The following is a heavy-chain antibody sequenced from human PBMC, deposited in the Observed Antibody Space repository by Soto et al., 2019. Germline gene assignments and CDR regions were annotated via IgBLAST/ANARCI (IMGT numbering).Heavy chain of an antibody. D-gene: IGHD2-15*01. V-gene: IGHV3-48*03. CDR1: GFTFISYE. J-gene: IGHJ6*02. CDR2: ISSSGSTI. CDR3: ATRYCSGGSCYSTAYYYYYGMDV. Sequence: WGSLRLSCTASGFTFISYEMNFCRHSPFKWLEWVSYISSSGSTIYYADSVKGRFTISRDNAKNSLYLQMNSLRAEDTAVYYCATRYCSGGSCYSTAYYYYYGMDVWGQGTTVTVSS.